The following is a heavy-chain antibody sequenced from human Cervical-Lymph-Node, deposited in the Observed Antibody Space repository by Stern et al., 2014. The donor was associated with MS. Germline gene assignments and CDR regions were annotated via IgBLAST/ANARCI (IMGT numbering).Heavy chain of an antibody. J-gene: IGHJ4*02. D-gene: IGHD5-18*01. CDR1: GFIFSGYH. CDR3: ARDGFSYGSAFDS. V-gene: IGHV3-11*01. Sequence: QVQLVESGGGLVKPGRSLRLSCAASGFIFSGYHMSWIRQAPGKGLEWVSYISGTGSTKYYAESVKGRFTISRDNAKNSLYLQMNFLTVEDTAVYFCARDGFSYGSAFDSWGQGTLVTVSS. CDR2: ISGTGSTK.